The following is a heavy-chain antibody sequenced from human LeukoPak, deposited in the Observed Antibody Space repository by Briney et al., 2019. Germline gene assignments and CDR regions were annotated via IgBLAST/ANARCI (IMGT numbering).Heavy chain of an antibody. V-gene: IGHV3-15*01. Sequence: GGSLRLSCVLSGLTFSDAWMSWVRQAPGKGLEWVGRIRNDRITDYAAPVQGRFSISRDNSKNTFYLRMNSLRTEDTGMYFCTWMATIFTVDYWGQGTLVTVSS. D-gene: IGHD5-12*01. CDR3: TWMATIFTVDY. CDR1: GLTFSDAW. CDR2: IRNDRIT. J-gene: IGHJ4*02.